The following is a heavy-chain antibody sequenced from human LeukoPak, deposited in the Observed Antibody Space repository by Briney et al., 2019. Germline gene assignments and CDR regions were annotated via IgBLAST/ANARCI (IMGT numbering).Heavy chain of an antibody. V-gene: IGHV3-30*02. J-gene: IGHJ3*02. D-gene: IGHD3-10*01. CDR2: IRYDGSNK. Sequence: PGGSLRLSCAASGFTFSSYGMHWVRQAPGKGLEWVAFIRYDGSNKYYADSVKGRFTISRDNSKNTLYLQMNSLRAEDTAVYYCARAHGSGSYYDAFDIWGQGTMVTVSS. CDR1: GFTFSSYG. CDR3: ARAHGSGSYYDAFDI.